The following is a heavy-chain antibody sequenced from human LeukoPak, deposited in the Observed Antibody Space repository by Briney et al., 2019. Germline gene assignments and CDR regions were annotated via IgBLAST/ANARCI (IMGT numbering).Heavy chain of an antibody. J-gene: IGHJ4*02. CDR1: GFMFSTYS. D-gene: IGHD3-22*01. CDR3: ARDRLDSSGYAHDY. Sequence: GGSLRLSCAASGFMFSTYSMNWVRQAPGKGLEWVSSISSSSSSIYYADSVKGRFTISRDNAKNSLYLQMNSLRAEDTAVYYCARDRLDSSGYAHDYWGQGTLVTVSS. V-gene: IGHV3-21*01. CDR2: ISSSSSSI.